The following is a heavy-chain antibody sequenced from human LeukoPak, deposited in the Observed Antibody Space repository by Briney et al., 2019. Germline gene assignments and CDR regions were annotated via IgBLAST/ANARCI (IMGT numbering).Heavy chain of an antibody. V-gene: IGHV4-34*01. J-gene: IGHJ4*02. CDR3: ARGPDYYGSGIRYFDY. CDR1: GESFSGYY. CDR2: INHSGST. Sequence: SETLSLTCAVYGESFSGYYWSWIRQPPGKGLEWIGEINHSGSTNYNPSLKSRVTISVDTSKNQFSLKLSSVTAADTAVYYCARGPDYYGSGIRYFDYWGQGTLVTVSS. D-gene: IGHD3-10*01.